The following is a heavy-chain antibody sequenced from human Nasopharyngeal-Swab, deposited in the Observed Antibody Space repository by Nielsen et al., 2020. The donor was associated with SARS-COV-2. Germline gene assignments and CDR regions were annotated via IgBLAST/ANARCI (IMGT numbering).Heavy chain of an antibody. Sequence: SLKISCAASGFTFDDYAMHWVRQAPGKGLEWVSGISWNSAIIAYADSVKGRFTISRDNTRNSLYLQMDSLKPEDTAFYYCATSWTGLHYFHYWGRGTLVTVSS. CDR3: ATSWTGLHYFHY. J-gene: IGHJ4*02. D-gene: IGHD3/OR15-3a*01. CDR1: GFTFDDYA. V-gene: IGHV3-9*01. CDR2: ISWNSAII.